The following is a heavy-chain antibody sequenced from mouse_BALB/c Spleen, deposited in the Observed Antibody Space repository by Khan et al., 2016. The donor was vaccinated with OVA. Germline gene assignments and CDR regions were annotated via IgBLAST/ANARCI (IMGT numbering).Heavy chain of an antibody. J-gene: IGHJ3*01. CDR1: GFSLTTYG. V-gene: IGHV2-2*01. Sequence: QVQLKQSGPGLVQPSQSLSITCTVSGFSLTTYGVHWVRQSPGKGLEWLGLIWSGGNTDYNAAFISRMSITKDNSKSQVFFKMNSLQADDTDMDFCARRSCLYCFTYWGLETLVTVSA. CDR2: IWSGGNT. CDR3: ARRSCLYCFTY.